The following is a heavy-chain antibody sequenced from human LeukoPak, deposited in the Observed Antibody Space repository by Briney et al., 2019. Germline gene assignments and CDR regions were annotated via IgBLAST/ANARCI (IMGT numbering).Heavy chain of an antibody. CDR2: INAGNGNT. Sequence: ASVKVSCKASGYTFTSYYMHWVRQAPGQRLEWMGWINAGNGNTKYSQKFQGRVTITRDTSASTAYMELSSLRSEDTAVYYCARFSFFLEWLLPDYWGQGTLVTVSS. CDR1: GYTFTSYY. J-gene: IGHJ4*02. D-gene: IGHD3-3*01. V-gene: IGHV1-3*01. CDR3: ARFSFFLEWLLPDY.